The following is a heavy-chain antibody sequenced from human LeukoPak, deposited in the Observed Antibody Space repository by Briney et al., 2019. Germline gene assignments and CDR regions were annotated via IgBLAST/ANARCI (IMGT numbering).Heavy chain of an antibody. D-gene: IGHD2/OR15-2a*01. Sequence: GASVKVSCKASGYTFTSYAIHWVRQAPGQRLEWMGWINAGNGNTKYSQKFQGRVTITRDTSASTAYMELSSLRSEDTAVYYCARVLDVRLPSYWGQGTLVTVSS. V-gene: IGHV1-3*01. J-gene: IGHJ4*02. CDR2: INAGNGNT. CDR3: ARVLDVRLPSY. CDR1: GYTFTSYA.